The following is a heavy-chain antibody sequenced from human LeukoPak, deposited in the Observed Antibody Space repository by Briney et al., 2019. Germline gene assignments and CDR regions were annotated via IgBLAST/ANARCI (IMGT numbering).Heavy chain of an antibody. CDR2: IYYSGST. V-gene: IGHV4-39*01. D-gene: IGHD5-18*01. CDR1: GGSISSSSYY. J-gene: IGHJ6*03. Sequence: NPSETLSLTCTVSGGSISSSSYYWGWIRQPPGKGLEWIGSIYYSGSTYYNPSLKSRVTISVDTSKNQFSLKLSSVTAADTAVYYCARQNRAYSYGYYYYYYMDVWGKGTTVTISS. CDR3: ARQNRAYSYGYYYYYYMDV.